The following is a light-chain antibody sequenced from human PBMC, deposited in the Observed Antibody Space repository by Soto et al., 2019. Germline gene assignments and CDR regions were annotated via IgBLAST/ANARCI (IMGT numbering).Light chain of an antibody. CDR1: QSVSSN. Sequence: EIVMTQSPATLSVSPGERATLSCRASQSVSSNLAWYQQKPGQAPRLLVYGASTRATGIPARFSGSGSGTEFALIISSLQSEDSAVYYCQEYSAWWTFGQGTKVEIK. CDR3: QEYSAWWT. V-gene: IGKV3-15*01. CDR2: GAS. J-gene: IGKJ1*01.